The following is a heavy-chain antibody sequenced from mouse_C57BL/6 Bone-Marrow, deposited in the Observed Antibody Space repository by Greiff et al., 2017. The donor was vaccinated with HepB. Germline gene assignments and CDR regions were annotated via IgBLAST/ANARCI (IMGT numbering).Heavy chain of an antibody. CDR2: ISSGSSNI. CDR3: ARKDYYGSSPWFAY. Sequence: EVQRVESGGGLVKPGGSLKLSCAASGFTFSDYGMHWVRQAPEKGLEWVAYISSGSSNIYYADTVKGRFTISRDNAKNTLFMQMTSLRSEDTAMYYCARKDYYGSSPWFAYWGQGTLVTVSA. D-gene: IGHD1-1*01. CDR1: GFTFSDYG. J-gene: IGHJ3*01. V-gene: IGHV5-17*01.